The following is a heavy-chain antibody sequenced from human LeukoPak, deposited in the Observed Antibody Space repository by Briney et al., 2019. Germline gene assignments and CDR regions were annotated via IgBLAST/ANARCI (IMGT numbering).Heavy chain of an antibody. CDR2: INWNGGST. J-gene: IGHJ6*04. CDR3: AREGDYGWGSGNGMEV. Sequence: GGSLRLSCAASGFTFDDYGMSWVRQAPGKGLEWVAGINWNGGSTDYADSVKGRFTISRDNAKNSLYLQMNSLRAEDTAVYYCAREGDYGWGSGNGMEVWGKGTTVTVSS. D-gene: IGHD3-16*01. CDR1: GFTFDDYG. V-gene: IGHV3-20*04.